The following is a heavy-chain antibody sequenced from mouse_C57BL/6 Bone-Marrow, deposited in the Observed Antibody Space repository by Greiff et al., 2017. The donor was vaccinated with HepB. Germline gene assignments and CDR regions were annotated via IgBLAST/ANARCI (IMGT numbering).Heavy chain of an antibody. V-gene: IGHV1-81*01. CDR3: ARSGVYYYGSTWFAY. D-gene: IGHD1-1*01. Sequence: VQLQESGAELARPGASVKLSCKASGYTFTSYGISWVKQRTGQGLEWIGEIYPRSGNTYYNEKFKGKATLTADKSSSTAYMELRSLTSEDSAVYFCARSGVYYYGSTWFAYWGQGTLVTVSA. J-gene: IGHJ3*01. CDR2: IYPRSGNT. CDR1: GYTFTSYG.